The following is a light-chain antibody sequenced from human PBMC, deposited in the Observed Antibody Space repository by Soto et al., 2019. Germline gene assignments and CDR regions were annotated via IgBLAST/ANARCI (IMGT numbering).Light chain of an antibody. J-gene: IGLJ3*02. CDR1: SNDVGAYNY. CDR3: NAYTRTSTVV. Sequence: QSALTQPASVSGSLGQSITISCTGTSNDVGAYNYVSWYQHYPGKAPKLLIYEVSNRPSGVSNRFSGSKSVNTASLTISGLQTDDEADYYCNAYTRTSTVVFGGGTKVTVL. V-gene: IGLV2-14*01. CDR2: EVS.